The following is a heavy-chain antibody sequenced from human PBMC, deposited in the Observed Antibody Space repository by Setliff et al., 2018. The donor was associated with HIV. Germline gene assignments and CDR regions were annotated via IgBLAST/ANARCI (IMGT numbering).Heavy chain of an antibody. CDR1: GFPFNEFW. CDR3: AREVYGSSSFNY. CDR2: IKEDGSEK. D-gene: IGHD3-10*01. V-gene: IGHV3-7*03. J-gene: IGHJ4*02. Sequence: PGESLRLSCEASGFPFNEFWMSWVRQAPGQGLEWVANIKEDGSEKFYVGSVEGRFTISRDNTKGSLYLQMDRLGVEDTALYYCAREVYGSSSFNYWGRGTPVTVSS.